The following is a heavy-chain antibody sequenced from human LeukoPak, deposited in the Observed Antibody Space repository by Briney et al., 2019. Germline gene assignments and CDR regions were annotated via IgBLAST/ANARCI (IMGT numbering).Heavy chain of an antibody. CDR1: GYTFTGYY. Sequence: ASVKVSCKASGYTFTGYYMHWVRQAPGQGLEWMGWINPNSGGTNYAQKFQGRVTMTRDTSISTAYMELSRPRSDDTAVYYCAIGLGGYDFWSGYPPPFDYWGQGTLVTVSS. D-gene: IGHD3-3*01. V-gene: IGHV1-2*02. CDR2: INPNSGGT. J-gene: IGHJ4*02. CDR3: AIGLGGYDFWSGYPPPFDY.